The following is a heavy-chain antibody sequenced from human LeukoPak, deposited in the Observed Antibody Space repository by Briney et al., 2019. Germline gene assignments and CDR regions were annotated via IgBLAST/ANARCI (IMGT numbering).Heavy chain of an antibody. CDR2: ISSSGSTI. D-gene: IGHD2-2*03. CDR3: ARIGVDIVVVPAAVTFDY. Sequence: GRSLRLSCAASGFTFSDYYMSWIRQAPGKGLEWVSYISSSGSTIYYADSVKGRFTISRDNAKSPLYLQMNILRADDTAVYYCARIGVDIVVVPAAVTFDYWGQGTLVTVSS. V-gene: IGHV3-11*04. CDR1: GFTFSDYY. J-gene: IGHJ4*02.